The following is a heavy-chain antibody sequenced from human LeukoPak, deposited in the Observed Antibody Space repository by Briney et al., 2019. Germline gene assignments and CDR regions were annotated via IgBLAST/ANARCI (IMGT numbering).Heavy chain of an antibody. J-gene: IGHJ4*02. CDR1: GGTFSSYA. Sequence: SVKVSCKASGGTFSSYAISWVRQAPGQGLEWMGRIIPIFGIANYAQKFQGRVAITADKSTSTAYVELSSLRSEDTAVYYCARPSYSSGMDWGQGTLVTVSS. V-gene: IGHV1-69*04. CDR2: IIPIFGIA. CDR3: ARPSYSSGMD. D-gene: IGHD6-19*01.